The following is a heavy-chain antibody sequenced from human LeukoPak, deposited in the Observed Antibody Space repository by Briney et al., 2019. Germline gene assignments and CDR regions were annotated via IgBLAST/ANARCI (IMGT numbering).Heavy chain of an antibody. J-gene: IGHJ5*02. CDR3: ARDFNLSNYVRWFDP. Sequence: SETLSLTCTVSRDSINTGNYYWSWIRQPPGKGLEWLGFIHYSGSTDYNPSLKSRVSISVDTSKNQFSLKLSSVTAADTAVYYCARDFNLSNYVRWFDPWGQGTLVTVSS. CDR2: IHYSGST. CDR1: RDSINTGNYY. D-gene: IGHD4-11*01. V-gene: IGHV4-30-4*02.